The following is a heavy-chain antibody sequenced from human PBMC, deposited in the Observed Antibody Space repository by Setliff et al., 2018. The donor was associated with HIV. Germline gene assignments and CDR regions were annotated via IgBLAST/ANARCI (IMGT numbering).Heavy chain of an antibody. D-gene: IGHD1-26*01. Sequence: SATLSLTCTVSGGSIRSSSYYWGWIRQPPGKGLEWIGSIYYSGSTYYNPSLNSRVTISVDTSKNQFSLKLSSVTAADTAVYYCARVEGATPDAFDIWGQGTMVTVS. CDR3: ARVEGATPDAFDI. V-gene: IGHV4-39*07. J-gene: IGHJ3*02. CDR2: IYYSGST. CDR1: GGSIRSSSYY.